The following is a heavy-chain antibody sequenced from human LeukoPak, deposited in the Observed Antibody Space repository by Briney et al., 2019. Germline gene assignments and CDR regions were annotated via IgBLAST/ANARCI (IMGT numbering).Heavy chain of an antibody. Sequence: GGSLRLSCAASGFTFTSYAMTWVRQAPGKGLDWVSTISGSGGSTYYADSVRGRFTISRDNSKNTLYLQMNSLRADDTAVYYCAKAPFYVNDYWGQGTLVTVSS. CDR3: AKAPFYVNDY. V-gene: IGHV3-23*01. D-gene: IGHD3-16*01. CDR1: GFTFTSYA. CDR2: ISGSGGST. J-gene: IGHJ4*02.